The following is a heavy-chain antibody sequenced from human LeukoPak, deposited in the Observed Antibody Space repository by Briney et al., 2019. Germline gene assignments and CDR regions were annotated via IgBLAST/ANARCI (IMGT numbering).Heavy chain of an antibody. V-gene: IGHV3-7*03. D-gene: IGHD6-13*01. CDR2: IKPDGSEK. Sequence: GGSLRLSCAASGFTFSDHYMDWVRQAPGKGLEWVANIKPDGSEKYYVDSVKGRFTISRDNAKNSLYLQMNSLRAEDTAVYYCARDFYTSSWYWFDPWGQGTLVTVSS. J-gene: IGHJ5*02. CDR3: ARDFYTSSWYWFDP. CDR1: GFTFSDHY.